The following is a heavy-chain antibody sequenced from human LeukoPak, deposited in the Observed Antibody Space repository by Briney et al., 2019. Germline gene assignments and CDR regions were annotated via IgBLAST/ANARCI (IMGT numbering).Heavy chain of an antibody. J-gene: IGHJ4*02. D-gene: IGHD3-10*01. CDR1: GFTFDDYG. CDR3: ARDWGGENDY. CDR2: INWNGGST. V-gene: IGHV3-20*04. Sequence: GGSLRLSCAASGFTFDDYGMSWVRQAPGKGLEWVSGINWNGGSTGYADSVKGRFTISRDNAKNSLYLQMNSLRDEDTAVYYWARDWGGENDYWGQGTLVTVSS.